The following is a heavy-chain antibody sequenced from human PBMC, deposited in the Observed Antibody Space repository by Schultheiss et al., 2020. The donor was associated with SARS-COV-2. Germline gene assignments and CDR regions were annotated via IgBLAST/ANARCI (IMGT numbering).Heavy chain of an antibody. CDR2: IYTSGST. V-gene: IGHV4-59*10. CDR3: ARGEQWLVQSGYYYGMDV. CDR1: GGSFSGYY. Sequence: SETLSLTCAVYGGSFSGYYWSWIRQPAGKGLEWIGRIYTSGSTYYNPSLKSRVTISVDTSKNQFSLKLSSVTAADTAVYYCARGEQWLVQSGYYYGMDVWGQGTTVTVSS. J-gene: IGHJ6*02. D-gene: IGHD6-19*01.